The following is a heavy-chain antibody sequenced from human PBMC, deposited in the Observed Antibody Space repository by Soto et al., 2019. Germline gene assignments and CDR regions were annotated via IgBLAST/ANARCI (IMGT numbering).Heavy chain of an antibody. CDR3: ITADCSGGSCYLDYYYYYGMDV. CDR2: IKSKTDGGTT. Sequence: PGGSLRLSCAASGFTFSNAWMNWVRQAPGKGLEWVGRIKSKTDGGTTDYAAPVKGRFTISRDDSKNTLYLQMNSLKTEDTAVYYCITADCSGGSCYLDYYYYYGMDVWGQGTTVTVSS. V-gene: IGHV3-15*07. CDR1: GFTFSNAW. D-gene: IGHD2-15*01. J-gene: IGHJ6*02.